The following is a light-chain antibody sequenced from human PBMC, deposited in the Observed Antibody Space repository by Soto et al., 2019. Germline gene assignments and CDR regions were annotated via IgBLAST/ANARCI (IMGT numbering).Light chain of an antibody. CDR3: QQSYSTPRT. CDR1: RTIGSY. J-gene: IGKJ2*02. CDR2: AAS. V-gene: IGKV1-39*01. Sequence: DIQMTQSPSSLSASVGDRVTITCRASRTIGSYLNGYHQKQGKAPKLLIYAASSLQSGVPSRFSGSGSGTDFTLTISSLQPEDFATYYCQQSYSTPRTFGQGTKLEIK.